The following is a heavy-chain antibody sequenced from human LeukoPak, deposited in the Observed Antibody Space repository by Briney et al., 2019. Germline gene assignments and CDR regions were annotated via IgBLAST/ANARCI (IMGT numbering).Heavy chain of an antibody. CDR2: IYPGDSDT. CDR1: GYSFTSYW. D-gene: IGHD3-22*01. Sequence: KHGESLKISCKGSGYSFTSYWIAWVRQMPGKGLEWMGIIYPGDSDTRYSPSFQGQVTISADKSISTAYLQWSSLKASDTAMYYCARHAASSGFFLDWFDPWGQGTLVTVSS. J-gene: IGHJ5*02. V-gene: IGHV5-51*01. CDR3: ARHAASSGFFLDWFDP.